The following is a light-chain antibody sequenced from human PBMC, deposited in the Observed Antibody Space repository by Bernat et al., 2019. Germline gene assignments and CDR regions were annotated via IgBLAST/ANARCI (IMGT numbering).Light chain of an antibody. Sequence: EMVMTQSPATLSVSPGERATLSCRASQSVSSNLAWYQQKPGQAPRLLIYAASTRATGIPARFSGTGSGTEFTLTISSLQSEDFAVYYCQQYNNWITFGQGTRLEIK. CDR2: AAS. CDR3: QQYNNWIT. CDR1: QSVSSN. V-gene: IGKV3-15*01. J-gene: IGKJ5*01.